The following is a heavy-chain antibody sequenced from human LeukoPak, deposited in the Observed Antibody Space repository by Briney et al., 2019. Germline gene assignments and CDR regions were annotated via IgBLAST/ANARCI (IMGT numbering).Heavy chain of an antibody. V-gene: IGHV1-18*01. CDR1: GYTFTSYG. CDR2: ISAYNGNT. Sequence: GASVKVSCKASGYTFTSYGISWVRQAPGQGLEWMGWISAYNGNTNYAQKLQGRVTMTTDTSTSTAYMELRSLRSDDTAVYYCARESSSGWYGKYYYYYGMDVWGQGTTVTVSS. D-gene: IGHD6-19*01. J-gene: IGHJ6*02. CDR3: ARESSSGWYGKYYYYYGMDV.